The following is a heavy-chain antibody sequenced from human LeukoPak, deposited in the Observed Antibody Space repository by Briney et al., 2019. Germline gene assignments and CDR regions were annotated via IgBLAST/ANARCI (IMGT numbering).Heavy chain of an antibody. J-gene: IGHJ4*02. V-gene: IGHV3-23*01. D-gene: IGHD3-16*02. CDR2: ISGSGGST. CDR3: AKEGNMITFGGVIVAFDY. Sequence: PGGSLRLSCAASGFTFSSYALSWVRQAPGKGLEWVSGISGSGGSTYYADSVKGRFTISRDNSKSTLYLQMNSLRAEDTAVYYCAKEGNMITFGGVIVAFDYWGQGTLVTVSS. CDR1: GFTFSSYA.